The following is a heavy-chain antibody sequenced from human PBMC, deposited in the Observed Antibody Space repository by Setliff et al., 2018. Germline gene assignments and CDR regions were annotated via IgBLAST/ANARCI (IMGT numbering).Heavy chain of an antibody. CDR1: GFTFSSYS. Sequence: GGSVRLSCAASGFTFSSYSMNWVRQAPGKGLEWVSSISSSSSYIYYADSVKGRFTISRDNAKNSLYLQMNSLRAEDTAVYYCARDLDGGNGHDLWGRGTLVTVSS. CDR3: ARDLDGGNGHDL. CDR2: ISSSSSYI. D-gene: IGHD2-15*01. J-gene: IGHJ5*02. V-gene: IGHV3-21*01.